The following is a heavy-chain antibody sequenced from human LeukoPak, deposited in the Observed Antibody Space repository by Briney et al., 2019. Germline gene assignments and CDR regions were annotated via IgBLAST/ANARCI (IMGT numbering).Heavy chain of an antibody. J-gene: IGHJ5*02. Sequence: EASVKVSCKASGYTFTGYDINWVRQATGQGLEWMGWMNPNSGNTGYAQKFQGRVTMTRNTSISTAYMELSSLRSEDTAVYYCARALSADYYDSSGYENWFDPWGQGTLVTVSS. CDR2: MNPNSGNT. D-gene: IGHD3-22*01. CDR1: GYTFTGYD. V-gene: IGHV1-8*01. CDR3: ARALSADYYDSSGYENWFDP.